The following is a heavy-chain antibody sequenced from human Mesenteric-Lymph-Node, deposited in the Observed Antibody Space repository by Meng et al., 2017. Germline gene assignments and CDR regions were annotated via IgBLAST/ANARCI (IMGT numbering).Heavy chain of an antibody. D-gene: IGHD2-21*02. J-gene: IGHJ4*02. Sequence: QIHLVQSGAEVQEPGDSLKVSCKASGYTFSSYDISWLRQAPGQGLEWMGWISLYYGNTNYAQKLKGRVTMTTDTSTGTAYMELRSLRSDDTAVYYCSRGAASVTGFDYWGQGTLVTVSS. CDR3: SRGAASVTGFDY. CDR2: ISLYYGNT. CDR1: GYTFSSYD. V-gene: IGHV1-18*01.